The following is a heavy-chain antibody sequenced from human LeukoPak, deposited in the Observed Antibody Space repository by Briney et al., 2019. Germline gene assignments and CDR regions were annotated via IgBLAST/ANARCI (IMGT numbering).Heavy chain of an antibody. CDR2: INPNSGGT. V-gene: IGHV1-2*06. CDR1: GYTFTGYY. D-gene: IGHD2-15*01. CDR3: AREWGPYCSGGSCYAH. Sequence: SVKVSCKASGYTFTGYYMHWVRQAPGQGLEWMGRINPNSGGTNYAQKFQGRVTMTRDTSISTAYMELSRLRSDDTAVYYCAREWGPYCSGGSCYAHWGQGTLVTVSS. J-gene: IGHJ4*02.